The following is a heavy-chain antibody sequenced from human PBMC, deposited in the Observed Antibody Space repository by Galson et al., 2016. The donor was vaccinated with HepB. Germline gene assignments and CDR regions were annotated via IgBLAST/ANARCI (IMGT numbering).Heavy chain of an antibody. J-gene: IGHJ4*02. CDR2: ISCSGYDT. D-gene: IGHD3-10*01. CDR3: ARGYYGDPVDF. Sequence: SLRLSCAASGFTFSSYAMPWVRQAPGKGLDWISSISCSGYDTITADSVKGRFTISRDHTKITLYLQVNSLRVEDTGVYYCARGYYGDPVDFWGQGTLVIVSS. V-gene: IGHV3-23*01. CDR1: GFTFSSYA.